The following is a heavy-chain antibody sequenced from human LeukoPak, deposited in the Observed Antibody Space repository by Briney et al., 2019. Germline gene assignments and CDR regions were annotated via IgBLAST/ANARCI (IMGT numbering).Heavy chain of an antibody. CDR3: ARTTTVTTLAFDI. CDR1: GFTFSSYS. CDR2: ISSSSSTI. D-gene: IGHD4-17*01. Sequence: GGSLRLSCAASGFTFSSYSMNWVRQAPGKGLEWVSYISSSSSTIYYADSVKGRFTISRDNAKNSLYLQMNSLRAEDTAVYYCARTTTVTTLAFDIWGQGTLVTVSS. J-gene: IGHJ4*02. V-gene: IGHV3-48*01.